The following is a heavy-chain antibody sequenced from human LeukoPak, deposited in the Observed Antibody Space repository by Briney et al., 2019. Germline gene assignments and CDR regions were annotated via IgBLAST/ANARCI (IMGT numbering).Heavy chain of an antibody. Sequence: SETLSLTCTVSGGSISSSSYYWGWIRQPPGKGLEWIGSIYYSGSTYYNPSLKSRVTISVDTSKNQFSLKLSSVTAADTAVYYCARDKGASSSSDWFDPWGQGTLVTVSS. V-gene: IGHV4-39*07. CDR3: ARDKGASSSSDWFDP. CDR2: IYYSGST. J-gene: IGHJ5*02. D-gene: IGHD6-6*01. CDR1: GGSISSSSYY.